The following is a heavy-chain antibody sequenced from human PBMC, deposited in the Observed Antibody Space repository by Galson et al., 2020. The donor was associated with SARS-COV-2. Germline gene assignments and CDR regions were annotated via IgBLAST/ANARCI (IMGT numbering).Heavy chain of an antibody. V-gene: IGHV2-26*01. CDR1: GFSLSNRMG. CDR2: IFADDDK. D-gene: IGHD1-7*01. J-gene: IGHJ6*03. Sequence: VSGPTLVKPTETLTLTCTVSGFSLSNRMGVTWIRQPPGKALEWLAHIFADDDKAYSTSLKRRLTISKDSSKSQVVLTLANVDPVDTATYYCAHTSLELRLFYFYYYIDVWGKGTAVTVSS. CDR3: AHTSLELRLFYFYYYIDV.